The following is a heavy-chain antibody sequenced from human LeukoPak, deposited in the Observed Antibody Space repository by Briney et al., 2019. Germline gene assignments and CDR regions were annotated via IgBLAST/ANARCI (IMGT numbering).Heavy chain of an antibody. CDR3: ARDIVVVPAAITYYYYGMDV. CDR1: GFTFSDYY. V-gene: IGHV3-11*01. Sequence: PGGSLRLSCAASGFTFSDYYMSWIRQAPGKGLEWVSYISSSGSTIYYADSVKGRFTISRDNSKNTLYLQMNSLRAEDTAVYYCARDIVVVPAAITYYYYGMDVWGQGTTVTVSS. D-gene: IGHD2-2*02. CDR2: ISSSGSTI. J-gene: IGHJ6*02.